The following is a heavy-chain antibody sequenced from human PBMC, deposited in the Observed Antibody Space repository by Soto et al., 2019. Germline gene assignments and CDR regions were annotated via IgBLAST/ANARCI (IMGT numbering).Heavy chain of an antibody. J-gene: IGHJ6*02. CDR2: NSPIFGST. D-gene: IGHD4-17*01. Sequence: VQLVQSGAEVKKPGSSVKVSCRASGATFRSYAFTWVRQAPGQGLEWMGGNSPIFGSTIYARQFQGRVTITADDSASTAYMELNSLSSEDTAVYYCAGDYGVYDWYGMDVWGQGTTVTVSS. V-gene: IGHV1-69*01. CDR1: GATFRSYA. CDR3: AGDYGVYDWYGMDV.